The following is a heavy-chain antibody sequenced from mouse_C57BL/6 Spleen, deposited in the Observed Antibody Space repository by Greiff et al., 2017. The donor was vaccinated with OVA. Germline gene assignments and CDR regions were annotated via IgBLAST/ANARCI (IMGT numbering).Heavy chain of an antibody. J-gene: IGHJ3*01. CDR1: GFSLSTSGMG. Sequence: QVTLKVCGPGILQSSQTLSLTCSFSGFSLSTSGMGVSWIRQPSGKGLEWLAHIYWDGAKRYNPSLKSRPTISKDTSRNQVFLKITSVDTADTATYYCARREEDYDGFAYWGQGTLVTVSA. CDR3: ARREEDYDGFAY. CDR2: IYWDGAK. D-gene: IGHD2-4*01. V-gene: IGHV8-12*01.